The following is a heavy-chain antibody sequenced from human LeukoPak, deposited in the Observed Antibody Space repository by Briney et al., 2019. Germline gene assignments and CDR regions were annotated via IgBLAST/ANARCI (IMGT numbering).Heavy chain of an antibody. CDR2: IKQDGSEK. D-gene: IGHD6-19*01. Sequence: GGSLTLSCAASGFTFSSYWMSWVRQAPGKGLEWVGNIKQDGSEKYYVDSVKGRFTLARDNAKNSLYLPMNSLRAEDTAVYYCARDPGTAVAGSDYWGQGTLVTVSS. J-gene: IGHJ4*02. CDR3: ARDPGTAVAGSDY. CDR1: GFTFSSYW. V-gene: IGHV3-7*03.